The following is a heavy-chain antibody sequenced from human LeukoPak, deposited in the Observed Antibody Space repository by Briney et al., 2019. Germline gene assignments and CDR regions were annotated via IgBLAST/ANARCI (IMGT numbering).Heavy chain of an antibody. CDR1: GYTFTSYG. V-gene: IGHV1-8*03. D-gene: IGHD3-3*01. J-gene: IGHJ4*02. CDR3: ARVPPYDFWSGYSYPTFDY. CDR2: MNPNSGDT. Sequence: ASVKVSCKASGYTFTSYGINWVRQATGQGLEWMGWMNPNSGDTGYAQKFQGRVTITRNTSISTAYMELSSLRSEDTAVYYCARVPPYDFWSGYSYPTFDYWGQGTLVTVSS.